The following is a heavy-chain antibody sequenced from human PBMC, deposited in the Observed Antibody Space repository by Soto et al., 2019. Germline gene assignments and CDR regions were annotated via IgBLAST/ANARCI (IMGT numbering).Heavy chain of an antibody. CDR2: ISYDGSNK. Sequence: QVQLVESGGGVVQPGRSLRLSCAASGFTFSSYGMHWVRQAPGKGLEWVAVISYDGSNKYYADSVKGRFTISRDNSKNTLYLQMNSLRAEDTAVYYCAKDGGGVYYDFWSASGWFDPWGQGTLVTVSS. CDR1: GFTFSSYG. J-gene: IGHJ5*02. CDR3: AKDGGGVYYDFWSASGWFDP. D-gene: IGHD3-3*01. V-gene: IGHV3-30*18.